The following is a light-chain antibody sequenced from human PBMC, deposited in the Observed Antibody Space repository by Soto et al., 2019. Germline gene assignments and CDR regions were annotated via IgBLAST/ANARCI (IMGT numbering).Light chain of an antibody. J-gene: IGKJ1*01. CDR2: GAS. CDR1: QSVSSN. Sequence: ETVMTQSPATLSVSPGERATLSCRASQSVSSNLAGYQQKPGQAPRLLIYGASTRATGIPTRLSGSGSGTEFTLTISSLQSEDFAFYYCQQYNNWPRWTFGQGTKVEIK. V-gene: IGKV3-15*01. CDR3: QQYNNWPRWT.